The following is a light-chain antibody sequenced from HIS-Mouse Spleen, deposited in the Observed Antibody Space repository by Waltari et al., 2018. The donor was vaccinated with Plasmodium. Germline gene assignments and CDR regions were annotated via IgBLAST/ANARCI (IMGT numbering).Light chain of an antibody. CDR1: QSVSSN. J-gene: IGKJ3*01. CDR2: GAS. Sequence: EIVMPQSPATLSVSPGERATLSCRASQSVSSNLAWYQQKPGQAPRHLIYGASTRATGIPARFSGSGSGTEFTLTISSLQSEDFAVYYCQQYNNWSFTFGPGTKVDIK. V-gene: IGKV3-15*01. CDR3: QQYNNWSFT.